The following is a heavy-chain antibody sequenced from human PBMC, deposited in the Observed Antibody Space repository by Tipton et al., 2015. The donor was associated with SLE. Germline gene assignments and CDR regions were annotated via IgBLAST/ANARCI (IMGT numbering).Heavy chain of an antibody. CDR2: ISSNGGST. J-gene: IGHJ4*02. Sequence: QLVQSGGGLVQPGGSLRLSCAASGFTFSSYAMHWVRQAPGKGLEYVSDISSNGGSTYYANSVKGRFTISRDNSKNTLYLQMGSLRAEDMAVYYCARGGRGGVLWFGELGYWGQGTLVTVSS. D-gene: IGHD3-10*01. V-gene: IGHV3-64*01. CDR1: GFTFSSYA. CDR3: ARGGRGGVLWFGELGY.